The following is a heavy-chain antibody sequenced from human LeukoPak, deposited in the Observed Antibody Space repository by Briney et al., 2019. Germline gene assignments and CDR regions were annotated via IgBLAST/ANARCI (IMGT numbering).Heavy chain of an antibody. J-gene: IGHJ6*03. CDR3: ARSVEGYCSGGSCYSYYYYMDV. CDR1: GFTFSSYA. Sequence: GSLRLSCAASGFTFSSYAMSWIRQPPGKGLEWIGHIYYSGSTNYNPSLKSRVTISVDTSKNQFSLKLSSVTAADTAVYYCARSVEGYCSGGSCYSYYYYMDVWGKGTTVTVSS. CDR2: IYYSGST. V-gene: IGHV4-59*13. D-gene: IGHD2-15*01.